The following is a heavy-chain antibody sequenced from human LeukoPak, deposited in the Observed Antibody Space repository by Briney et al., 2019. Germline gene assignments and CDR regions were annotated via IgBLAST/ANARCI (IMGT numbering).Heavy chain of an antibody. Sequence: GAPVKVSCKASGYTFTGYYMHWVRQAPGQGLEWMGRLNPNSGGTNYAQKFQGRVTMTRDTSISTAYMELSRLRSDDTAVYYCARVPSIAAAPYYMDVWGKGTTVTVTS. CDR2: LNPNSGGT. D-gene: IGHD6-13*01. V-gene: IGHV1-2*06. CDR1: GYTFTGYY. CDR3: ARVPSIAAAPYYMDV. J-gene: IGHJ6*03.